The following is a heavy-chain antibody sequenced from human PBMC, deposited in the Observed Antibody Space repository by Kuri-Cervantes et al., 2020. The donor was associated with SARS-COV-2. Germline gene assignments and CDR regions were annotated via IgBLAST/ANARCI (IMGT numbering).Heavy chain of an antibody. V-gene: IGHV5-51*01. D-gene: IGHD4-17*01. J-gene: IGHJ6*03. CDR3: ARRAYGEQVDYYYMDV. Sequence: GGSLRLSCKGSGSSFTTYWIGWVRQMPGKGMEWMGIIYPGESDTRYSPSFQGQVTISADKSISTAFLQWSSLKASDTAIYYCARRAYGEQVDYYYMDVWGKGTTVTVSS. CDR1: GSSFTTYW. CDR2: IYPGESDT.